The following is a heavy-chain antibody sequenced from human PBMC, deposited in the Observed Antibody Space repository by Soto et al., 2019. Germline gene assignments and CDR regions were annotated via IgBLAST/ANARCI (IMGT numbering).Heavy chain of an antibody. CDR1: GGSISSYY. D-gene: IGHD2-2*01. J-gene: IGHJ5*02. V-gene: IGHV4-59*12. CDR3: ARVPDR. CDR2: IYHSGST. Sequence: XXTLSLPFTVSGGSISSYYWSWIRQPPGKGLEWIGYIYHSGSTYYNPSLKSRVTISVDRSKNQFYLKLSSVTAADTAVYYCARVPDRWGQGTLVTVSS.